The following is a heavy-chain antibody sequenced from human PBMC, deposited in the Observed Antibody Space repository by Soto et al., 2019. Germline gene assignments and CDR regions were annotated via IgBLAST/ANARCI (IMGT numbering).Heavy chain of an antibody. CDR3: ARGGYSYGYYY. D-gene: IGHD5-18*01. CDR2: INHSGST. CDR1: GGSFSGYY. V-gene: IGHV4-34*01. Sequence: PTCAVYGGSFSGYYWSWIRQPPGKGLEWIWEINHSGSTNYNPSLKSLVTISVDTSKNQFSLKLSSVTAADTAVYYCARGGYSYGYYYWGQGTLVTVSS. J-gene: IGHJ4*02.